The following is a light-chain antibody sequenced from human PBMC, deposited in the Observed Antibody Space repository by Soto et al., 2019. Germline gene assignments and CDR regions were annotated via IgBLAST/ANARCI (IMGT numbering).Light chain of an antibody. CDR2: GAS. V-gene: IGKV3-20*01. CDR3: QQYGSSPWT. CDR1: ERIYSAY. J-gene: IGKJ1*01. Sequence: GSTQAPGTLSLSRGERATLSCRASERIYSAYLGWYQQKPGQAPRLLIYGASSRATGIPDRFSGSGSGTDFTLTISRLEPEDFAVYYCQQYGSSPWTSGQGTKVDIK.